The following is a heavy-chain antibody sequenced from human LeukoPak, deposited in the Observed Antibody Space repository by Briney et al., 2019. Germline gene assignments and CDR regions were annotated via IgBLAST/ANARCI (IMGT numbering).Heavy chain of an antibody. CDR2: MNPNSGNT. CDR3: ARDGDSIAALDY. Sequence: ASVKVSCKASGYTFTSYDINWVRQATGQGLEWMGWMNPNSGNTGYAQKFQGRVTMTRNTSISTAYMELSSLRSEDTAVYYCARDGDSIAALDYWGQGTLVTVSS. D-gene: IGHD6-6*01. CDR1: GYTFTSYD. V-gene: IGHV1-8*01. J-gene: IGHJ4*02.